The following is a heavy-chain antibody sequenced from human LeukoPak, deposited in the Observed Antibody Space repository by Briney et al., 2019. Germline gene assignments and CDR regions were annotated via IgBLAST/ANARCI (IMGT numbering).Heavy chain of an antibody. J-gene: IGHJ5*02. D-gene: IGHD6-13*01. CDR2: ISYDGSNK. V-gene: IGHV3-30*04. Sequence: PGRSLRLSCAASGFTFSSYAMHWVRQAPGKGLEWVAVISYDGSNKYYADSVKGRFTISRGNSKNTLYLQMNSLRAEDTAVYYCARARLGIAAAGTRWFDPWGQGTLVTVSS. CDR3: ARARLGIAAAGTRWFDP. CDR1: GFTFSSYA.